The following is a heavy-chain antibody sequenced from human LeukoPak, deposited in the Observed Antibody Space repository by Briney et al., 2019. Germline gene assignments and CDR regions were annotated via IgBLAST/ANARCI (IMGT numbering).Heavy chain of an antibody. J-gene: IGHJ4*02. CDR2: INPSGNEI. Sequence: GGSLRLSCTFSGLTFRRYWVNWGRQAPGKGLEWVANINPSGNEIRSVASVKGRSIISRDTAKNSLDLQMSSLRVEDTAVYYCMCWGTDNHCGQGILVTVSS. D-gene: IGHD7-27*01. CDR3: MCWGTDNH. V-gene: IGHV3-7*01. CDR1: GLTFRRYW.